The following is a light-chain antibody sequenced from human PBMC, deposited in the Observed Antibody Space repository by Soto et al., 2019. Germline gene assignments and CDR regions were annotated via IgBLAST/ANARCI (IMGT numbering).Light chain of an antibody. J-gene: IGKJ4*01. CDR1: QTINNL. CDR2: KAS. Sequence: DTQMTQSPSSVSAAVGDTVSITCRASQTINNLIAWYQQKPGQAPKLLIYKASNLETRVPSRFSGSGSGTEFTLTISSVQPDDFVSYCCQQYSSYVSLTLGGGTKVDSK. CDR3: QQYSSYVSLT. V-gene: IGKV1-5*03.